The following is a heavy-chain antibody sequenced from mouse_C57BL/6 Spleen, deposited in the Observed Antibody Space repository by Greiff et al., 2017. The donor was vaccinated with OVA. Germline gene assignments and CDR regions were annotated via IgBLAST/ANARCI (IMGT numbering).Heavy chain of an antibody. J-gene: IGHJ2*01. Sequence: QVQLQQSGTELVKPGASVKLSCKASGYTFTSYWMHWVKQRPGQGLEWIGNINPSNGGTNYNEKFKSKATLTVDKSPSTAYMQLSSLTSEDSAVYYCARGRGITTVVADYWGQGTTLTVSS. CDR2: INPSNGGT. CDR1: GYTFTSYW. V-gene: IGHV1-53*01. D-gene: IGHD1-1*01. CDR3: ARGRGITTVVADY.